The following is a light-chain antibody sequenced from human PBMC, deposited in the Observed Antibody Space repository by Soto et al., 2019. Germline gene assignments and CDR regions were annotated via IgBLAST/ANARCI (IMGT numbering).Light chain of an antibody. Sequence: EIVLTQSPDTLSLSPGERATLSCRASQTVINSYLAWYQHRAGQAPRLLIYGASSRATGIPDKFTGSGSGTDFTLTISRLEPEDFALYYCQQYGVSPWTFGPGTKVEIK. CDR3: QQYGVSPWT. J-gene: IGKJ1*01. CDR2: GAS. V-gene: IGKV3-20*01. CDR1: QTVINSY.